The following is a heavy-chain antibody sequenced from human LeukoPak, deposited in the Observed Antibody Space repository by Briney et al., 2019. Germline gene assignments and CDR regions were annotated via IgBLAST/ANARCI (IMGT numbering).Heavy chain of an antibody. CDR2: ISSSSSYI. J-gene: IGHJ4*02. V-gene: IGHV3-21*01. Sequence: GGSLRLSCAASGFTFSSYSMNWVRQAPGKGLEWVSSISSSSSYICYADSVKGRFTISRDNAKNSLYLQMNSLRAEDTAVYYCARSMVRGVILFDYWGQGTLVTVSS. CDR3: ARSMVRGVILFDY. D-gene: IGHD3-10*01. CDR1: GFTFSSYS.